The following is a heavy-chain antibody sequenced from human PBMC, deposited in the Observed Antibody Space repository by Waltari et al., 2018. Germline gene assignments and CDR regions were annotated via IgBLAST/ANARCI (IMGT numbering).Heavy chain of an antibody. J-gene: IGHJ4*02. V-gene: IGHV3-15*01. Sequence: GSLRLSCAASGFTFSNAWMRWVRQAPGKGLEWVGRIKSKTDGGTTDYAAPVKGRFTISRDDSKNTLYLQMNSLKTEDTAVYYCTTQTYYYDSSGYSAVDYWGQGTLVTVSS. CDR1: GFTFSNAW. D-gene: IGHD3-22*01. CDR2: IKSKTDGGTT. CDR3: TTQTYYYDSSGYSAVDY.